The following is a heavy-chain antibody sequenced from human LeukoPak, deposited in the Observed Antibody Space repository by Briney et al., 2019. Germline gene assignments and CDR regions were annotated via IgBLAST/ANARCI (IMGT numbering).Heavy chain of an antibody. CDR3: ARAAAPYYYYYYMDV. V-gene: IGHV3-23*01. D-gene: IGHD6-13*01. Sequence: GGFLRLSCAASGFTFSGYGMSWVRQAPGKGLEWVSAISGSGGSTYYADSVKGRFTISRDNSKNTLYLQMNSLRAEDTAVYYCARAAAPYYYYYYMDVWGKGTTVTISS. J-gene: IGHJ6*03. CDR2: ISGSGGST. CDR1: GFTFSGYG.